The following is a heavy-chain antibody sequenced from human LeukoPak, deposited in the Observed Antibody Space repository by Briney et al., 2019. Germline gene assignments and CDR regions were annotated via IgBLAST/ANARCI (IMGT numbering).Heavy chain of an antibody. Sequence: SETLSLTCTVSGGSISSSSYYWGWIRQPPGKGLEWIGSIYYSGSTYYNPSLKSRVTISVDTSKNQFSLKLSSLTAADTAVYYCARFGIYGSGSYSRPYDYWGQGTLVTVSS. D-gene: IGHD3-10*01. CDR2: IYYSGST. CDR1: GGSISSSSYY. V-gene: IGHV4-39*01. CDR3: ARFGIYGSGSYSRPYDY. J-gene: IGHJ4*02.